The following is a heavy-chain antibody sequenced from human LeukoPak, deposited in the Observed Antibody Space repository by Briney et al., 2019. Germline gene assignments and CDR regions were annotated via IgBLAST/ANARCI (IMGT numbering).Heavy chain of an antibody. CDR1: VYTFSNYY. V-gene: IGHV1-46*01. J-gene: IGHJ4*02. CDR2: INPTGTGT. D-gene: IGHD2-8*02. Sequence: ASVKVSCKASVYTFSNYYMHWVRQAPGQGLEWMGLINPTGTGTNYAQKFRGRVTLTRDTSTNTVYMELSSLRSEDSAVYYCAREESGGYFDYWGQGALVTVSS. CDR3: AREESGGYFDY.